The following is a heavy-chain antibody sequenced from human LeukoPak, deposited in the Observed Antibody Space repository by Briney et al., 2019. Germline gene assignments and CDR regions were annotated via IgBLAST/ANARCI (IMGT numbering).Heavy chain of an antibody. CDR2: ISSSSYI. V-gene: IGHV3-21*01. CDR1: GFTFSGYT. D-gene: IGHD3-22*01. CDR3: ARDGGVSSGYPLPFDY. Sequence: GGSLRLFCAASGFTFSGYTMNWVRQAPGKGLECVSSISSSSYIYYADSVRGRFTISRDNAKNSLYLQMNSLRDEDTAVYYCARDGGVSSGYPLPFDYWGQGTLVTVSS. J-gene: IGHJ4*02.